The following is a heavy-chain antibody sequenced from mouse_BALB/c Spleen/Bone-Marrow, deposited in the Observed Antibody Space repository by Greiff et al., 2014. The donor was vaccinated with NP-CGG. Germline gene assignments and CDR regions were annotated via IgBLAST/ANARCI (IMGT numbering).Heavy chain of an antibody. J-gene: IGHJ3*01. V-gene: IGHV1-18*01. D-gene: IGHD2-3*01. Sequence: EVQLQQSGPELVKPGASVKIPCKASGYTFTDYNMDWVKLSHGKSLEWIGNINPNNGDTSYNQRFRGKATLTVDKSSSTAYMELRSLTSEDTAVYYCARTGYYTLFAYWGQGTLVTVSA. CDR1: GYTFTDYN. CDR3: ARTGYYTLFAY. CDR2: INPNNGDT.